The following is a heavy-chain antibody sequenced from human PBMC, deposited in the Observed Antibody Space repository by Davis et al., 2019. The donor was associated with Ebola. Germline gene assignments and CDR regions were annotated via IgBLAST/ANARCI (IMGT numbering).Heavy chain of an antibody. CDR2: IYTGDSDT. J-gene: IGHJ5*02. CDR3: ARLGCGGDCYDHKENWFDP. V-gene: IGHV5-51*01. Sequence: GESLKISCQDSGNSFNSHWIGWVRQMPGKGLEWMGIIYTGDSDTRYSPSFRGQVTISADKSISTAYLQWSSLKASDPAMYYCARLGCGGDCYDHKENWFDPWGQGTLVTVSS. CDR1: GNSFNSHW. D-gene: IGHD2-21*02.